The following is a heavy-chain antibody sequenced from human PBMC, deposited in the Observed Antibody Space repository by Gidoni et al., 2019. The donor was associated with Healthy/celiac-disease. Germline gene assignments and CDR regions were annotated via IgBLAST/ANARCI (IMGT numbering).Heavy chain of an antibody. Sequence: EVQLVESGGGLIQPGGSLRLSCAASGFTVSSNYMSWVRQAPGKGLEWVSVIYSGGSTYYADSVKGRFTISRDNSKNTLYLQMNSLRAEDTAVYYCARDQADWISSWQPYYYYMDVWGKGTTVTVSS. D-gene: IGHD6-13*01. J-gene: IGHJ6*03. CDR1: GFTVSSNY. CDR3: ARDQADWISSWQPYYYYMDV. CDR2: IYSGGST. V-gene: IGHV3-53*01.